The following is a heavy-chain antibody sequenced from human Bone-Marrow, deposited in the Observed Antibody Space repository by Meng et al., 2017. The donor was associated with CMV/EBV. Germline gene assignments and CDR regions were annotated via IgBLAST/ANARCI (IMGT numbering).Heavy chain of an antibody. J-gene: IGHJ4*02. CDR1: GLTVSTNY. V-gene: IGHV3-53*01. Sequence: GESLKISCAASGLTVSTNYVTWVRQAPGKGLEWVSIIYSGGSTFYADSVKGRFTISRDNSKNTVHLQVNSLSAEDTAVYYCARDGFLEWLGVRYFDYWGQGTLVTVSS. D-gene: IGHD3-3*01. CDR2: IYSGGST. CDR3: ARDGFLEWLGVRYFDY.